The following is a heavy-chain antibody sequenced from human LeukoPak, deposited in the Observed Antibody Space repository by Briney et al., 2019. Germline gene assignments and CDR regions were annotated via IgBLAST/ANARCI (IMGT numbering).Heavy chain of an antibody. V-gene: IGHV3-23*01. CDR2: ISGSGGST. CDR3: ARGTLIVVVPAAIDY. CDR1: GFTFSSYA. J-gene: IGHJ4*02. Sequence: GGSLRLSCAASGFTFSSYAMSWVRQAPGKGLEWVSAISGSGGSTYYADSVKGRFTISRDNSKNTLYLQMNSLRAEDTAVYYCARGTLIVVVPAAIDYWGQGTLVTVSS. D-gene: IGHD2-2*01.